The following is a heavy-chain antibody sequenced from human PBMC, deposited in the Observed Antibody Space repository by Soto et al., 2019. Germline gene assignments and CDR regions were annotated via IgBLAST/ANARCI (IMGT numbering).Heavy chain of an antibody. D-gene: IGHD3-3*01. Sequence: QVQLVESGGGVVQPGRSLRLSCAASGFTFSSYGMHWVRQAPGKGLEWVAVIWYDGSNKYYADSVKGRFTISRDNSKNTLYLEMNSLGAEETSVYYCARDDKDFWSGELDYWGQGTLVTVSS. J-gene: IGHJ4*02. V-gene: IGHV3-33*01. CDR3: ARDDKDFWSGELDY. CDR2: IWYDGSNK. CDR1: GFTFSSYG.